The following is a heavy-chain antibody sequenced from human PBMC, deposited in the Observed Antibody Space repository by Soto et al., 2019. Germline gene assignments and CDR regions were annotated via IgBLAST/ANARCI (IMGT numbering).Heavy chain of an antibody. J-gene: IGHJ4*02. CDR3: ARDQPGYSYCYGLGY. Sequence: GGSLRLSCTASGVTFSSYSMNWVRQAPGKGLEWVSSISSSSSYIYYADSVKGRFTISRDNAKNSLYLQMNSLRAEDTAVYYCARDQPGYSYCYGLGYWGQGTLVTVSS. D-gene: IGHD5-18*01. CDR1: GVTFSSYS. CDR2: ISSSSSYI. V-gene: IGHV3-21*01.